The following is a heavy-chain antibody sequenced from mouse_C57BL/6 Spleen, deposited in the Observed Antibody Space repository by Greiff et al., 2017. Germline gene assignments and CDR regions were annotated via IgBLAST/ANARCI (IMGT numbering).Heavy chain of an antibody. CDR2: IILKSDNYAT. CDR1: GFAFSNYW. Sequence: EVQLVESGGGLVQPGGSMKLSCVASGFAFSNYWMNWVRQSPEKGLEWVAQIILKSDNYATNYAESVKGRFTISRDDSKSSVYLQMNNLRAEDTGIYYCTASMVATDGDWYFDVWGTGTTVTVSS. V-gene: IGHV6-3*01. CDR3: TASMVATDGDWYFDV. D-gene: IGHD2-2*01. J-gene: IGHJ1*03.